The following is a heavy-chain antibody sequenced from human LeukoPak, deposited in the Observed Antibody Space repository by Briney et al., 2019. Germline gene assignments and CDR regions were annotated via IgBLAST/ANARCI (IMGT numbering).Heavy chain of an antibody. D-gene: IGHD4-4*01. V-gene: IGHV1-2*02. CDR3: VAVTYSNYDDFDY. J-gene: IGHJ4*02. CDR2: IYPNSGGT. Sequence: GASLKVSCKASVYTFIGNYMHCGRQAPGQGRECMGWIYPNSGGTKYVLKFQGTVTMTRDTSISTAYLDLSSLTSDDTAVYFCVAVTYSNYDDFDYWGQGTLVTVSS. CDR1: VYTFIGNY.